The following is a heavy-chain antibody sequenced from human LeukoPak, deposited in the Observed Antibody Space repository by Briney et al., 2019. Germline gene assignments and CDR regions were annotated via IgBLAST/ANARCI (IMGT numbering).Heavy chain of an antibody. CDR1: GGSITSSSYY. D-gene: IGHD3-10*01. V-gene: IGHV4-39*07. CDR2: IYHTGGT. Sequence: SETLSLTCTVSGGSITSSSYYWGWIRQPPEKGLEWIGSIYHTGGTNYSPSLKSRVTISVDTSKNQFSLKLSSVTAADTAVYYCARGVTMVRGVIDHFDYWGQGTLVTVSS. J-gene: IGHJ4*02. CDR3: ARGVTMVRGVIDHFDY.